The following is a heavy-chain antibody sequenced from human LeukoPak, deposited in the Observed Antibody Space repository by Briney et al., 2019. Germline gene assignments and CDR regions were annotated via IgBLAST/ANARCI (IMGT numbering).Heavy chain of an antibody. V-gene: IGHV3-23*01. CDR1: GFTFSSYA. D-gene: IGHD2-8*01. CDR3: AKGANDIVLMALYYYYGMDV. Sequence: GGSLRLSCAASGFTFSSYAMSWVRQAPGKGLEWVSAISGSGGSTYYADSVKGRFTISRDNSKNTLYLQMNSLRAEDTAVYYCAKGANDIVLMALYYYYGMDVWGQGTTVTVSS. CDR2: ISGSGGST. J-gene: IGHJ6*02.